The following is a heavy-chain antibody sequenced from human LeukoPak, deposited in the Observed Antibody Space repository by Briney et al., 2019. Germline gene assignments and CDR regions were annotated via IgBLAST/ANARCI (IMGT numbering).Heavy chain of an antibody. CDR2: IIPIFGTA. V-gene: IGHV1-69*13. CDR1: GYTFTSYY. CDR3: ARGISLGRGWFGTFDY. J-gene: IGHJ4*02. D-gene: IGHD3-10*01. Sequence: AASVKVSCKASGYTFTSYYMHWVRQAPGQGLEWMGGIIPIFGTANYAQKFQGRVTITADESTSTAYMELSSLRSEDTAVYYCARGISLGRGWFGTFDYWGQGTLVTVSS.